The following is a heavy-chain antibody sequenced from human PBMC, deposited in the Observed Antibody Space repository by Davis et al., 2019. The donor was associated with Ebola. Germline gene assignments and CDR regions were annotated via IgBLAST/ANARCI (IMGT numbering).Heavy chain of an antibody. CDR2: IIPIFGTA. D-gene: IGHD1-26*01. CDR3: ASGLYSGSYAYVY. CDR1: GYTFIGHY. Sequence: SVKVSCKASGYTFIGHYVHWVRQAPGQGLEWMGGIIPIFGTANYAQKFQGRVTITADESTTTAYMELSSLRSEDTAVYYCASGLYSGSYAYVYWGQGTLVTVSS. J-gene: IGHJ4*02. V-gene: IGHV1-69*13.